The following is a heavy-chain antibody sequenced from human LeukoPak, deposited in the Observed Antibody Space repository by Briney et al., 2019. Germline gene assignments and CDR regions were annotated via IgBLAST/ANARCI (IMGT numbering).Heavy chain of an antibody. V-gene: IGHV3-21*01. CDR1: GVTFSSYS. CDR2: ISSSSSYI. CDR3: ARNWVYYDFWSAPDDAFDI. D-gene: IGHD3-3*01. Sequence: GGPLRLSCAASGVTFSSYSMNCLRQAPGKGLECVSSISSSSSYIYYADSVKGRFPISRDNAKNSLYLQMSSLRAEDTAVYYCARNWVYYDFWSAPDDAFDIWGQGTMVTVSS. J-gene: IGHJ3*02.